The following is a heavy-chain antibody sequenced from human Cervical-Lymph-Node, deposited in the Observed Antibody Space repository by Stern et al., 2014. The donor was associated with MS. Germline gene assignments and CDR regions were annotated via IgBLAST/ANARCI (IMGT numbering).Heavy chain of an antibody. CDR3: AREQWADGFDI. Sequence: VQLVQSGSELKKPGASVNVSCKASGYTFTRYTINWVRQAPGQGLEWMGWINTNTGNLVFAQGFTGRFVFSLDTSVSTAYLQISSLKAEDTAVYYCAREQWADGFDIWGQGTSVIVSS. CDR1: GYTFTRYT. CDR2: INTNTGNL. D-gene: IGHD6-19*01. V-gene: IGHV7-4-1*02. J-gene: IGHJ3*02.